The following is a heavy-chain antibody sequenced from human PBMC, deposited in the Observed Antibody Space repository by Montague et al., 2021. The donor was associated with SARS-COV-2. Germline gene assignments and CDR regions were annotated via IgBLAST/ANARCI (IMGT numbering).Heavy chain of an antibody. CDR3: ARHPTTVTTFH. D-gene: IGHD4-17*01. J-gene: IGHJ4*02. CDR2: IFYTGTI. CDR1: GDSITSIIHY. V-gene: IGHV4-39*01. Sequence: SETLSLTCTASGDSITSIIHYWGWIRQPPGKGLEWIASIFYTGTIYYNPSLKSRVTMSLDTSKSQFSLNLTSVTAADTAVYFCARHPTTVTTFHWGQGSLVTVSS.